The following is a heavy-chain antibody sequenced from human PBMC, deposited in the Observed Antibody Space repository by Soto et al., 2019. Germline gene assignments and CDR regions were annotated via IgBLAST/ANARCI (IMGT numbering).Heavy chain of an antibody. Sequence: GGSLRLSCAASGFTFSSYAMSWVRQAPGKGLEWVSAISGSGGSTYYADSVKGRFTISRDNSKNTLYLQMNSLRAEDTTVYYCAKGIDYYYYYMDVWGKGTTVTVSS. CDR3: AKGIDYYYYYMDV. CDR1: GFTFSSYA. CDR2: ISGSGGST. J-gene: IGHJ6*03. V-gene: IGHV3-23*01.